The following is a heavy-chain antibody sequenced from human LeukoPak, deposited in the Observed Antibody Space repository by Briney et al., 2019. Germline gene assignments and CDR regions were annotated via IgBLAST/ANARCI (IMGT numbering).Heavy chain of an antibody. CDR2: IYYSGST. D-gene: IGHD3-22*01. J-gene: IGHJ3*02. Sequence: SETLSLTCTVSGGSISSSSYYWGWIRQPPGKGLEWIGSIYYSGSTYYNPSLKSRVTISVDTSKNQFSLKLSSVTAADTAVYYCASSGTYMIVAGAFDIWGQGTMVTVSS. V-gene: IGHV4-39*01. CDR3: ASSGTYMIVAGAFDI. CDR1: GGSISSSSYY.